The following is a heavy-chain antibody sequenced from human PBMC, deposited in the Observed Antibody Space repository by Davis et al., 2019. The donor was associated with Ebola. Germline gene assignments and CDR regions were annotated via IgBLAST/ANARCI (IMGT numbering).Heavy chain of an antibody. D-gene: IGHD5-24*01. CDR3: ARGNNLGDGHYYYYGMDV. Sequence: SETLSLTCAVYGGSFSGYYWGWIRQPPGKGLEWIGEIYHSGSTNYNPSLKSRVTISVDKSKNQFSLKLSSVTAADTAVYYCARGNNLGDGHYYYYGMDVWGQGTTVTVSS. CDR1: GGSFSGYY. J-gene: IGHJ6*02. V-gene: IGHV4-34*01. CDR2: IYHSGST.